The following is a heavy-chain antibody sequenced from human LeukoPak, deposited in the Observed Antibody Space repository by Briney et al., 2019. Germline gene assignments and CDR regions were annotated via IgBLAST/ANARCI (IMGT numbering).Heavy chain of an antibody. CDR2: ISAYNGNT. CDR1: GYTFTSYG. CDR3: ASHTSHYCSSTSCYRVRYYYGMDV. D-gene: IGHD2-2*02. V-gene: IGHV1-18*01. J-gene: IGHJ6*02. Sequence: ASVEVSCKASGYTFTSYGISWVRQAPGQGLEWMGWISAYNGNTNYAQKLQGRVTMTTDTSTSTAYMELSSLRSEDTAVYYCASHTSHYCSSTSCYRVRYYYGMDVWGQGTTVTVSS.